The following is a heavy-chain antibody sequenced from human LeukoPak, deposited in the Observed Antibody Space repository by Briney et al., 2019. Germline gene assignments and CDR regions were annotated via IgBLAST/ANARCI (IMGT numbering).Heavy chain of an antibody. CDR3: AKGNYYDSSGRIDC. CDR1: GFTFDDYA. CDR2: ISWNSGSI. V-gene: IGHV3-9*01. Sequence: PGRSLRLSCAASGFTFDDYAMHWVRQAPGKGLEWVSGISWNSGSIGYADSVKGRFTISRDNAKNSLYLQMNSLRAEDTALYYCAKGNYYDSSGRIDCWGQGTLVTVSS. J-gene: IGHJ4*02. D-gene: IGHD3-22*01.